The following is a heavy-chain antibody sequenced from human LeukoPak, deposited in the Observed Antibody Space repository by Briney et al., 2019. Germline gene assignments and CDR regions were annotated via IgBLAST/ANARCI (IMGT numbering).Heavy chain of an antibody. V-gene: IGHV3-30*18. J-gene: IGHJ4*02. CDR3: AKSSLGYSGYELPLNY. CDR2: ISYDGSNK. Sequence: GGSLRLSCAASGFTFSSYGMHWVRQAPGKGLEWVAVISYDGSNKYYADSVKGRFTISRDNSKNTLYLQMNSLRAEDTAVYYCAKSSLGYSGYELPLNYWGQGTLVTVSS. CDR1: GFTFSSYG. D-gene: IGHD5-12*01.